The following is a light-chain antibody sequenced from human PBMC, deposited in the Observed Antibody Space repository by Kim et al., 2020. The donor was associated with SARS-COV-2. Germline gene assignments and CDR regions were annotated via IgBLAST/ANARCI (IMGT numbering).Light chain of an antibody. J-gene: IGKJ4*01. CDR2: GAS. CDR3: QQYGSSRLT. V-gene: IGKV3-20*01. Sequence: SPRERATLSCRASQSVSSSYLAWYQQKPGQAPRLLIYGASSRATGIPDRFSGRGSGTDFTLTISRLEPEDFAVYYCQQYGSSRLTFGGGTKVDIK. CDR1: QSVSSSY.